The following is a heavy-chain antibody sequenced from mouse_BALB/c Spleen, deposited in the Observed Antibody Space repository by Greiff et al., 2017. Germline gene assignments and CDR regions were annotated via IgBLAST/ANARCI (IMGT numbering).Heavy chain of an antibody. CDR2: ISTYYGDA. J-gene: IGHJ4*01. D-gene: IGHD1-1*01. CDR1: GYTFTDYA. CDR3: ARDRYENAMDY. Sequence: QVQLQQSGAELVRPGVSVKISCKGSGYTFTDYAMHWVKQSHAKSLEWIGVISTYYGDASYNQKFKGKATMTVDKSSSTAYMELARLTSEDSAIYYCARDRYENAMDYWGQRTSVTVSS. V-gene: IGHV1S137*01.